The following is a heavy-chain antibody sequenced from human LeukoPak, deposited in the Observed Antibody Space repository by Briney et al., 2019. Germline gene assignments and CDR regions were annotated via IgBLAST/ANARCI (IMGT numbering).Heavy chain of an antibody. CDR3: ASGLRGYGI. D-gene: IGHD2-15*01. CDR1: GFTVSNDY. Sequence: GGSLRLSCAASGFTVSNDYMSWVRQAPGKGLEWVSAIYSGGSTFFADSVKGRFNISRDNSKNTLYLQMNSLRTEDTAVYYCASGLRGYGIWGQGTRVTVSS. V-gene: IGHV3-53*01. CDR2: IYSGGST. J-gene: IGHJ3*02.